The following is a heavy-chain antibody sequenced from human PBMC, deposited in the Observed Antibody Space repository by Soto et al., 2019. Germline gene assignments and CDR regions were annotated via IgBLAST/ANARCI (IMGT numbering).Heavy chain of an antibody. CDR3: ASRGYDFWSGLDP. CDR1: GYTFTAYG. J-gene: IGHJ5*02. Sequence: VKVSCKASGYTFTAYGIHWVRQAPGQRLEWMGWINTGNGHTKYSQKFQGRVTITRDTSARTAYMELNSLRSEDTAVYYCASRGYDFWSGLDPWGQGTLVTVSS. V-gene: IGHV1-3*04. D-gene: IGHD3-3*01. CDR2: INTGNGHT.